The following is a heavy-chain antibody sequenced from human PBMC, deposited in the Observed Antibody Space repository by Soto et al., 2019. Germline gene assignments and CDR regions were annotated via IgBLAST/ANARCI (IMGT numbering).Heavy chain of an antibody. CDR2: ISPNSGGT. V-gene: IGHV1-2*02. Sequence: QVQLVQSGAEVKKSGASVKISCKASGYSFTGYYIHWVRQAPGQGFEWMGGISPNSGGTKYAQKFQGRVTMTRDTSIPTVYMDLSNLSPDDTAVYYCGKGRSGDVGVFYWGQGTLVTVYS. D-gene: IGHD1-26*01. CDR1: GYSFTGYY. CDR3: GKGRSGDVGVFY. J-gene: IGHJ4*02.